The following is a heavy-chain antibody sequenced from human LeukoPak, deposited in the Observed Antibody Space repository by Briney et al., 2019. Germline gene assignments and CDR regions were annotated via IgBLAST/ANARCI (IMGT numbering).Heavy chain of an antibody. J-gene: IGHJ4*02. CDR3: ASSSSTSPTDPFDY. V-gene: IGHV3-23*01. D-gene: IGHD2-2*01. CDR2: ISGSGGGS. CDR1: GFNFSSYA. Sequence: GGSLRLSCAASGFNFSSYAMGWVRQAPGKGVEWISSISGSGGGSYFADSVKGRFTISRDNSKNTLCLQMNSLRAEDTAVYYCASSSSTSPTDPFDYWGQGTLVTVSS.